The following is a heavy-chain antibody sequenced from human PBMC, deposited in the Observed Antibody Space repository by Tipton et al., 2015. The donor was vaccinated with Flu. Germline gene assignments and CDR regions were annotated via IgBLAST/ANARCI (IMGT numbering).Heavy chain of an antibody. D-gene: IGHD3-22*01. CDR2: IYYSGST. Sequence: TLSLTCTVSGGSISSSSFYWGWIRQPPGKGLEWIGSIYYSGSTYYNPSLKSRVTISVDTSKNQFSLKLGSVTAADTAVYYCARAPLYYDSNGYRTAEDLNAFDIWGKGTMVTVSS. CDR3: ARAPLYYDSNGYRTAEDLNAFDI. J-gene: IGHJ3*02. CDR1: GGSISSSSFY. V-gene: IGHV4-39*07.